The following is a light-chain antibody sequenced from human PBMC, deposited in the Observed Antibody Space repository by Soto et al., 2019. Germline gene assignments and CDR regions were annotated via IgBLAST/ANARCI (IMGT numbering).Light chain of an antibody. V-gene: IGKV1-5*03. Sequence: HSTMSSSVGDIVTIPFRASQSISSWLAWYQQKPGKAPKLLIYKAASLKSGVPSRFSGSGSGTEFTLTISSLQPDDFATYYCQHYNSYSEAFGQGTKVDIK. J-gene: IGKJ1*01. CDR1: QSISSW. CDR2: KAA. CDR3: QHYNSYSEA.